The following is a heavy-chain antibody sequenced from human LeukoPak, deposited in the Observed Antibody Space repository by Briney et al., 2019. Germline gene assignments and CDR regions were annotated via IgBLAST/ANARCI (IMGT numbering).Heavy chain of an antibody. D-gene: IGHD6-19*01. V-gene: IGHV3-48*01. J-gene: IGHJ4*02. Sequence: GGSLRLSCAASGFTFSSYSMNWVRQAPGKGLKWVSYISGSSGTRYYADSVKGRFTISRDNAKNSLYLQMNSLRAEDTAVYYCARAPYTSGWYRGDNDYWGQGTLVTVSS. CDR1: GFTFSSYS. CDR3: ARAPYTSGWYRGDNDY. CDR2: ISGSSGTR.